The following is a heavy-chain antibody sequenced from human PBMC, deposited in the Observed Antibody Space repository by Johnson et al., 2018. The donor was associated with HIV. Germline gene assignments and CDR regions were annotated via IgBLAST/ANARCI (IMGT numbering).Heavy chain of an antibody. V-gene: IGHV3-30-3*01. Sequence: QVQLMESGGGLVKPGGSLRLSCAASGFTFSDYYMSWIRQAPGKGLEWVSVISFAGDNKSYADSVKGRFTISRDNSKNTLYLQMNSLRAEDTAVYYCARDGYKRISAFDVWGQGTMVTVSS. CDR1: GFTFSDYY. D-gene: IGHD5-24*01. CDR2: ISFAGDNK. CDR3: ARDGYKRISAFDV. J-gene: IGHJ3*01.